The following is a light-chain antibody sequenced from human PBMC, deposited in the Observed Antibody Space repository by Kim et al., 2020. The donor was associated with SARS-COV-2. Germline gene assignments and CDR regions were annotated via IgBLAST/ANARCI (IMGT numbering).Light chain of an antibody. V-gene: IGLV2-14*03. CDR2: DVS. Sequence: QSVVTQPASVSGSPGQSITISRTGTSDDIGRYKYVSWYQQIAGRVPKLIISDVSDRPSGISHRFSGSKSGNTASLTISGLQAEDEGDYYCSSSTSRMTWVFGGGTQLTVL. CDR1: SDDIGRYKY. J-gene: IGLJ3*02. CDR3: SSSTSRMTWV.